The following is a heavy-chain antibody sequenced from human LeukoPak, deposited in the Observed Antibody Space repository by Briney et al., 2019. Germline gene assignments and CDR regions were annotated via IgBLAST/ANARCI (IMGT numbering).Heavy chain of an antibody. V-gene: IGHV1-69*13. D-gene: IGHD3-10*01. CDR3: AINYYGSGSYYNHLDY. CDR2: IIPIFGTA. Sequence: ASVKVSCKASGGTFSSYAISWVRQAPGQGLEWMGGIIPIFGTANYAQKFQGRVTITADESTSTAYTELSSLRSEDTAVYYCAINYYGSGSYYNHLDYWGQGTLVTVSS. J-gene: IGHJ4*02. CDR1: GGTFSSYA.